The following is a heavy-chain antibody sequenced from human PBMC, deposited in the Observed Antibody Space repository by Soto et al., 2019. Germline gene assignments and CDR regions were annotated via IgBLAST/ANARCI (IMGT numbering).Heavy chain of an antibody. V-gene: IGHV4-59*01. Sequence: PSETLSLTCTVSGGSISSYYWSWIRQPPGKGLEWIGYIYYSGSTNYNPSLKSRVTISVDTSKNQLSLKLSSVTAADTAVYYCARRRDGYYDYWGQGTLVTVSS. CDR1: GGSISSYY. CDR3: ARRRDGYYDY. J-gene: IGHJ4*02. CDR2: IYYSGST.